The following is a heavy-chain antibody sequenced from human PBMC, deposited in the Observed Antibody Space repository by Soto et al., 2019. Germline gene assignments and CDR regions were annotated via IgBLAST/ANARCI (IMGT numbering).Heavy chain of an antibody. Sequence: PSETLSLTCAVSGYSISSGYYCGCIRQPPGKGLEWIGSIYHSGSTYYNPSLKSRVTISVDTSKNQFSLKLSSVTAADTAVYYCARAAGGGYCSGGSCYSRAFDIWGQGTMVTVSS. J-gene: IGHJ3*02. V-gene: IGHV4-38-2*01. CDR1: GYSISSGYY. CDR2: IYHSGST. CDR3: ARAAGGGYCSGGSCYSRAFDI. D-gene: IGHD2-15*01.